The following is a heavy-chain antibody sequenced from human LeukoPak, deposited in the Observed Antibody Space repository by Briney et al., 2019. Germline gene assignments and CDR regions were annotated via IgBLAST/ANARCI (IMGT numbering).Heavy chain of an antibody. CDR2: TYYRSKWHN. Sequence: SQTLSLTCAISGDSVSTNSAAWNWVRQSPSRGLEWLGRTYYRSKWHNDYAVSMKSRISINPDTSKNQLSLQLNSVTPEDTAVYYCAREGPDAFDIWGQGTMVTVSS. J-gene: IGHJ3*02. CDR1: GDSVSTNSAA. V-gene: IGHV6-1*01. CDR3: AREGPDAFDI.